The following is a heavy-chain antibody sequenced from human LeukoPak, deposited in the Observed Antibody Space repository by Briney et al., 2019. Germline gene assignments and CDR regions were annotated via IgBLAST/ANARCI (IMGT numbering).Heavy chain of an antibody. CDR1: GGAISSYY. D-gene: IGHD4-11*01. J-gene: IGHJ2*01. CDR2: IYGSGST. Sequence: SETLSLTCTVSGGAISSYYWSWFRQPAEKGLEWVGRIYGSGSTNYNPSLKSRVTMSVDTSKNQFSLNLSSMTAADTAVYYCARRDSSYWYFDLRGRGTLVTVSS. CDR3: ARRDSSYWYFDL. V-gene: IGHV4-4*07.